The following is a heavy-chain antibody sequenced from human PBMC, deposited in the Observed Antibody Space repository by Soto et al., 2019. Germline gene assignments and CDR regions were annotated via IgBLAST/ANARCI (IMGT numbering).Heavy chain of an antibody. CDR1: GFTFSSYG. CDR2: ISYDGSNK. D-gene: IGHD3-16*01. CDR3: ANTLRYGSFDY. Sequence: PGGSLRLCCAASGFTFSSYGMHWVRQAPGKGLEWVAVISYDGSNKYYADSVKGRFTISRDNSKNTLYLQMNSLRAEDTAVYYCANTLRYGSFDYWGQGTLVTVSS. J-gene: IGHJ4*02. V-gene: IGHV3-30*18.